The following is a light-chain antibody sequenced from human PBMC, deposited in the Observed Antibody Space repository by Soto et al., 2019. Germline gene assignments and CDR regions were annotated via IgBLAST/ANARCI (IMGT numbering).Light chain of an antibody. Sequence: IVLTQSPATLSVSPGERVILSCRASQSAISNLAWYQQKPGQTPRLLIYDASTRATDIPARFSGSGSGTDFTLTISSLLSEDFAVYYCHQYYKWPLTFGGGTKVDIK. V-gene: IGKV3-15*01. CDR2: DAS. J-gene: IGKJ4*01. CDR3: HQYYKWPLT. CDR1: QSAISN.